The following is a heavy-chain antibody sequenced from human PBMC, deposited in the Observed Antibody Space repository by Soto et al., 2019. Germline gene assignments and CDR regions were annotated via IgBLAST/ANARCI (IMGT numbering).Heavy chain of an antibody. CDR2: ISSSSSYI. J-gene: IGHJ5*02. D-gene: IGHD3-3*01. CDR3: ARDLYYDFWSGPTQFDP. Sequence: GGSLRISCAASGFTFSSYSMNWVRQAPGKGLEWVSSISSSSSYIYYADSVKGRFTISRDNAKNSLYLQMNSLRAEDTAVYYCARDLYYDFWSGPTQFDPWGQGTLVTVSS. V-gene: IGHV3-21*01. CDR1: GFTFSSYS.